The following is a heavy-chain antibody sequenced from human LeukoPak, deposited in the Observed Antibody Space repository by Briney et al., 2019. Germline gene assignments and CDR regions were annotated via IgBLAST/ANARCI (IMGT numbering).Heavy chain of an antibody. D-gene: IGHD5-12*01. CDR3: ARGLVATITWPKPHYFDY. J-gene: IGHJ4*02. Sequence: PSETLSLTCAVYGGSFSGYYWSWIRQPPGKGLEWIGEINHSGSTNYNPSLKSRVTISVDTSKNQFSLKLSSVTAADTAVYYCARGLVATITWPKPHYFDYWAQGTLVTVSS. CDR1: GGSFSGYY. CDR2: INHSGST. V-gene: IGHV4-34*01.